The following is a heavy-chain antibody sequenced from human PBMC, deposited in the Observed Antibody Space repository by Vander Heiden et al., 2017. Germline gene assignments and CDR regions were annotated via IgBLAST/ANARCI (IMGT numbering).Heavy chain of an antibody. CDR2: IYYSGST. CDR1: GGSVSRGSYY. Sequence: QVQLQESGTRLVKPSETLSLTCTVSGGSVSRGSYYWSWIRQPPGKGLEWIGYIYYSGSTNYNPSLKSRVTISVDTSKNQFSLKLSSVTAADTAVYYCARDMYYYDSSGYYLGFDPWGQGTLVTVSS. D-gene: IGHD3-22*01. J-gene: IGHJ5*02. CDR3: ARDMYYYDSSGYYLGFDP. V-gene: IGHV4-61*01.